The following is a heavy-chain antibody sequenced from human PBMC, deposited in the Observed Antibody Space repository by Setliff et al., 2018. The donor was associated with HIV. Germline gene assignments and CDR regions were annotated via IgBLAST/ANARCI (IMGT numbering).Heavy chain of an antibody. CDR1: GGPFSSYA. CDR2: IIPILGTA. Sequence: GASVKVSCKASGGPFSSYAISWVRQAPGQGLEWMGGIIPILGTASYAQKFQGRVTITTDESTSTAYMELSSLRSEDTAVYYCAREVAAAGGGYYFDYWGQGTLVTVSS. CDR3: AREVAAAGGGYYFDY. J-gene: IGHJ4*02. V-gene: IGHV1-69*05. D-gene: IGHD6-13*01.